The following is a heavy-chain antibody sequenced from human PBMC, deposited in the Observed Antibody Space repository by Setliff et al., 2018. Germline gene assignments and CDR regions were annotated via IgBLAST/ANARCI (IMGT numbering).Heavy chain of an antibody. J-gene: IGHJ3*02. CDR2: IYPGDSDT. CDR1: GYSFSIYW. V-gene: IGHV5-51*01. CDR3: ARRAGDAFDI. Sequence: GESLKISCKGSGYSFSIYWIGWVRQMPGKGLEWMGIIYPGDSDTIYRPSFRGQVTISADKSISTAYLQWSSLKASDTAMYYCARRAGDAFDIWGQGTMVTVSS.